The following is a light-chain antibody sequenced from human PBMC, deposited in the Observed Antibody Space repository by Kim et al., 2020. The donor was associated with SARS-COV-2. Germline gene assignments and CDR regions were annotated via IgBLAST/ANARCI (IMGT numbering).Light chain of an antibody. CDR3: QQYNNWPFYT. J-gene: IGKJ2*01. CDR1: QSVSSN. CDR2: GAS. Sequence: EIVMTQSPATLSVSPGERATLSCRASQSVSSNLAWYQQKPGQAPRLLIYGASTRATGIPARFSGSGSGTEFTLTISSLQPEDFAVYYCQQYNNWPFYTFGQGTKLEI. V-gene: IGKV3-15*01.